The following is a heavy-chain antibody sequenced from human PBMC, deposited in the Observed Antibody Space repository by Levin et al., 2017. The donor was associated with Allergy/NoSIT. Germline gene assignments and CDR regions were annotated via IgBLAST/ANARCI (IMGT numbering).Heavy chain of an antibody. J-gene: IGHJ1*01. Sequence: GESLKISCAASGFTFGTYAMSWVRQAPGRGLEWVSAITGGGGSTYYADSVKGRFTISRDNSENTLYLQMNSLRAEDAAVYYCAKYRADCSSTSCYDAEYFQHWGQGTLVTVSS. CDR2: ITGGGGST. CDR1: GFTFGTYA. CDR3: AKYRADCSSTSCYDAEYFQH. V-gene: IGHV3-23*01. D-gene: IGHD2-2*01.